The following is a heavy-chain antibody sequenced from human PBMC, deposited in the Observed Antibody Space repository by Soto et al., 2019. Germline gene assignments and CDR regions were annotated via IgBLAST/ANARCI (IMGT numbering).Heavy chain of an antibody. CDR3: ARYYDFWSGYYFYYYYGMDV. CDR1: GGSISSSSYY. J-gene: IGHJ6*02. V-gene: IGHV4-39*01. D-gene: IGHD3-3*01. CDR2: IYYSGST. Sequence: SETLSLTCTVSGGSISSSSYYWGWIRQPPGKGLEWIGSIYYSGSTYYNPSLKSRVTISVDTSKNQFSLKLSSVTAADTAVYYCARYYDFWSGYYFYYYYGMDVWGQGTTVTVSS.